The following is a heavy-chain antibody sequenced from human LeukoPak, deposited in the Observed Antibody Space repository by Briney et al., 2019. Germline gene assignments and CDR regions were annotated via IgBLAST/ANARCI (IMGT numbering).Heavy chain of an antibody. CDR3: ARGGDYGDLRYFGY. V-gene: IGHV4-59*01. D-gene: IGHD4-17*01. CDR1: GGSTNTYY. CDR2: IYYSGST. Sequence: SETLSLTCTVSGGSTNTYYWNWIRQPPGKGLEWIGFIYYSGSTSYNPSLKSRVTFSVDTSKNQFSLKLNSVTAADTAVYYCARGGDYGDLRYFGYWGQGTLVTVSS. J-gene: IGHJ4*02.